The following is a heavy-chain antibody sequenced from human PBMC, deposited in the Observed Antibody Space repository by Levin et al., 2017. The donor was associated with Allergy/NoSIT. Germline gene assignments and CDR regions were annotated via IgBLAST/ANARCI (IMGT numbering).Heavy chain of an antibody. CDR3: ARDSYYYGSGSYYKPADY. CDR2: ISSSSSYI. CDR1: GFTFSSYS. J-gene: IGHJ4*02. V-gene: IGHV3-21*01. D-gene: IGHD3-10*01. Sequence: GGSLRLSCAASGFTFSSYSMNWVRQAPGKGLEWVSSISSSSSYIYYADSVKGRFTISRDNAKNSLYLLMNSLRAEDTAVYYCARDSYYYGSGSYYKPADYWGQGTLVTVSS.